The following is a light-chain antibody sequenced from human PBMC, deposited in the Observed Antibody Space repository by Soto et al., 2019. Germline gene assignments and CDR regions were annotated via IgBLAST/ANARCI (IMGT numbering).Light chain of an antibody. CDR3: HQYNSYSAWT. V-gene: IGKV1-5*03. CDR1: QSTTDW. J-gene: IGKJ1*01. Sequence: DIQMTQSPSILSASVGDRVTMTCRASQSTTDWLAWYQKKRGKAPKLLIYKASTLESGVPSRFSGSGSWIEFTLSISSLQPADVATYSCHQYNSYSAWTFGKGTKVVIK. CDR2: KAS.